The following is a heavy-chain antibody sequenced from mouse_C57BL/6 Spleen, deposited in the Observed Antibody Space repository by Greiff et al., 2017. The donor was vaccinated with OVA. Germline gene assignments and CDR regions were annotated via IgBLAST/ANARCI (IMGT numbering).Heavy chain of an antibody. D-gene: IGHD2-3*01. V-gene: IGHV1-81*01. CDR3: AREGLLRDYYAMDY. CDR2: IYPRSGNT. CDR1: GYTFTSYG. J-gene: IGHJ4*01. Sequence: VQLQQSGAELARPGASVKLSCKASGYTFTSYGISWVKQRTGQGLEWIGEIYPRSGNTYYNEKFKGKATLTADKSSSTAYMELRSLTSEESAVYFCAREGLLRDYYAMDYWGQGTSVTVSS.